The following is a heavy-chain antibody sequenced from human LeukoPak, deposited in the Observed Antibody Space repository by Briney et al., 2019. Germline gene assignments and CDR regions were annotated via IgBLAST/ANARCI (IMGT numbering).Heavy chain of an antibody. CDR2: LIAYNGNT. CDR3: ARDSNILATTAMLIDY. V-gene: IGHV1-18*04. J-gene: IGHJ4*02. CDR1: RYTLTSYG. D-gene: IGHD5-12*01. Sequence: AGVKVSCKASRYTLTSYGISWVRQAPARGVEWMGWLIAYNGNTNYAQKIQGRVTMTKDTSTSTAYMELRSLRSDDTAVYYCARDSNILATTAMLIDYWGQGTLVTVSS.